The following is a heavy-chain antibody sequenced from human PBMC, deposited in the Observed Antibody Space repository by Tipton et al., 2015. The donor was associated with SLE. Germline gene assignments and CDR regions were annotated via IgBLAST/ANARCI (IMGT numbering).Heavy chain of an antibody. V-gene: IGHV4-4*07. J-gene: IGHJ2*01. CDR3: AREFLNPVTTVHYYFDL. CDR1: GGSISSYY. Sequence: TLSLTCTISGGSISSYYWSWIRQPAGGGRGWIGRIYNNENTNYNPSLKSRVTMSVDTSKNHFSLKLISVTAADTAVYYCAREFLNPVTTVHYYFDLWGRGTLVTVSS. D-gene: IGHD4-11*01. CDR2: IYNNENT.